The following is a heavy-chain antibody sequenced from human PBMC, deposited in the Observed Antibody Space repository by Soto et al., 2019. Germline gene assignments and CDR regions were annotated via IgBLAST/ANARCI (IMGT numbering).Heavy chain of an antibody. V-gene: IGHV3-33*01. CDR2: IWYDGSNK. J-gene: IGHJ6*03. CDR3: ARKYSSSYYYYMDV. CDR1: GFTFSSYG. Sequence: PGGSLRLSCAASGFTFSSYGMHWVRQAPGKGLEWVAVIWYDGSNKYYADSVKGRFTISRDNSKNTLYLQMNSLRAEDTAVYYCARKYSSSYYYYMDVWGKGTTVTVSS. D-gene: IGHD6-13*01.